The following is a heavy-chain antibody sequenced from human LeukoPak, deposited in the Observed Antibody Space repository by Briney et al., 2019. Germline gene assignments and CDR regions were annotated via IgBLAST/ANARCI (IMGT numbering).Heavy chain of an antibody. V-gene: IGHV3-7*04. CDR3: ASDREYYYGSGSFDY. CDR2: IKQDGNEK. Sequence: QSGGALRLSCAASGFPFISYRMSWVRQAPGKGLEWVANIKQDGNEKYYVDSVKGRFTISRDNAKNSLYLQMNRLRAEDTAVYYCASDREYYYGSGSFDYWGQGTLVTVSS. D-gene: IGHD3-10*01. J-gene: IGHJ4*02. CDR1: GFPFISYR.